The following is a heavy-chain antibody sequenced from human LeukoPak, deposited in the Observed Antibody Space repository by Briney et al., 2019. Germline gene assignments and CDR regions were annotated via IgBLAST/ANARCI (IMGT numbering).Heavy chain of an antibody. Sequence: NSGGSLRLSCAASGFTFSTHGMNWVRQAPGKGLEWVSYIRSDSNYMYYADSLKGRFTISRDSAKNTLYLQMKSLRADDTAVYYCVSSNWNYVGHLVYWGQGTLVTVSS. D-gene: IGHD1-1*01. J-gene: IGHJ4*02. CDR1: GFTFSTHG. CDR2: IRSDSNYM. CDR3: VSSNWNYVGHLVY. V-gene: IGHV3-21*06.